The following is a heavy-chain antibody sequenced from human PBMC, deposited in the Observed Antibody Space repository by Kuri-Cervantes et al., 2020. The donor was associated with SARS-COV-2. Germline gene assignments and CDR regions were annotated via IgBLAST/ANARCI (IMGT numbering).Heavy chain of an antibody. CDR1: GFTFSSYA. V-gene: IGHV3-48*01. CDR3: ARDFKIFLGPFDY. Sequence: GESLKISCAASGFTFSSYAMHWVRQAPGKGLEWVSYISSSSSTIYYADSVEGRFTITRDNSKNTLYLQMNSLRAEDTAVYYCARDFKIFLGPFDYWGQGTLVTVSS. J-gene: IGHJ4*02. D-gene: IGHD3-9*01. CDR2: ISSSSSTI.